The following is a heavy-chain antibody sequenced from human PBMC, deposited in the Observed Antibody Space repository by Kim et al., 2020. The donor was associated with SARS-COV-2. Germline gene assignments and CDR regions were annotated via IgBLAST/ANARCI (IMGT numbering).Heavy chain of an antibody. J-gene: IGHJ4*02. CDR2: ISYDGSNK. V-gene: IGHV3-30-3*01. D-gene: IGHD4-4*01. Sequence: GGSLRLSCAASGFTFSSYAMHWVRQAPGKGLEWVAVISYDGSNKYYADSVKGRFTISRDNSKNTLYLQMNSLRAEDTAVYYCARLTTVNGVFDYWGQGTLVTVSS. CDR3: ARLTTVNGVFDY. CDR1: GFTFSSYA.